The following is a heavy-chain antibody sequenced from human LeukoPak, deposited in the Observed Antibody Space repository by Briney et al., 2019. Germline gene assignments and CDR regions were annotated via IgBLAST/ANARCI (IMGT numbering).Heavy chain of an antibody. CDR1: GGTFSSYA. D-gene: IGHD6-13*01. CDR3: ARALVSSSWYVWFDP. J-gene: IGHJ5*02. CDR2: IIPILGIA. V-gene: IGHV1-69*04. Sequence: GASVKVSCKASGGTFSSYAISWVRQAPGQGLEWMGRIIPILGIANYAQKFQGRVTITADKSTSTAYMELSSLRSEDTAVYYCARALVSSSWYVWFDPWGQGTLVTVSS.